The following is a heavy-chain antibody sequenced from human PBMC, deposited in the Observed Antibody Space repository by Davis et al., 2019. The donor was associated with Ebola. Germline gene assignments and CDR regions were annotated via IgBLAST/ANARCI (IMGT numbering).Heavy chain of an antibody. CDR1: GDSVSSGG. Sequence: HSQTLSLTCAISGDSVSSGGWNWIRQSPSRGLEWLGRTYYSSKWYNDYAVSVKSRITINPDTSKNQFSLQLNSVTPEDTALYYCARGWLRAGMDVWGEGTTVTASS. V-gene: IGHV6-1*01. J-gene: IGHJ6*04. D-gene: IGHD5-18*01. CDR2: TYYSSKWYN. CDR3: ARGWLRAGMDV.